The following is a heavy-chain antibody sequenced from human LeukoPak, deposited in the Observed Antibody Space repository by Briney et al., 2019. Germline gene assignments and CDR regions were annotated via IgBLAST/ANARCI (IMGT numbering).Heavy chain of an antibody. CDR2: ISSSGTYI. CDR1: GFSFSSYS. D-gene: IGHD6-13*01. Sequence: PGGSLRLSCAASGFSFSSYSMDWVRQAPGKGLEWVSSISSSGTYIYYAESMKGRFTISRDNAKNSLYLQMNSLKTEDTAVYYCTYSSLPRWGQGTLVTVSS. CDR3: TYSSLPR. V-gene: IGHV3-21*03. J-gene: IGHJ4*02.